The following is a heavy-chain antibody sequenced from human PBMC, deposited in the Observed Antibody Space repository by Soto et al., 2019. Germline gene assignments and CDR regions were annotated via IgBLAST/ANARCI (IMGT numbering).Heavy chain of an antibody. D-gene: IGHD1-1*01. Sequence: SVKVSCKASGGTFSSYTISWVRQAPGQGREWMGGFVPEDGETNYAQKFQGRVTMTEDTSTNTAYMELSSLRSEDTAVYYCATSYSTTGTFGYWGQGTLVTVSS. V-gene: IGHV1-69*10. J-gene: IGHJ4*02. CDR2: FVPEDGET. CDR3: ATSYSTTGTFGY. CDR1: GGTFSSYT.